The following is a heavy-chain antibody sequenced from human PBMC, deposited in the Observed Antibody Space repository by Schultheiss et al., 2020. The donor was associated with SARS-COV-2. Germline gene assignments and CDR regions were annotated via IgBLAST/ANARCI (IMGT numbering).Heavy chain of an antibody. V-gene: IGHV3-72*01. CDR2: ARNKANSYTT. CDR3: ARASCSGGSCSSGFDY. D-gene: IGHD2-15*01. J-gene: IGHJ4*02. CDR1: GFTFSSYS. Sequence: GGSLRLSCAASGFTFSSYSMNWVRQAPGKGLEWVGRARNKANSYTTEYAASVKGRFTISRDDSKNSLYLQMNSLTTEDTAVYYCARASCSGGSCSSGFDYWGQGALVTVSS.